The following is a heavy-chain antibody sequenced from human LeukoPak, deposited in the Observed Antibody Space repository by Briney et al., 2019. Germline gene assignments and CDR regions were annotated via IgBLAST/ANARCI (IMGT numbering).Heavy chain of an antibody. D-gene: IGHD1-26*01. CDR3: SRESGPFCPFGY. J-gene: IGHJ4*02. V-gene: IGHV4-4*02. CDR2: ISLAGQT. Sequence: SGTLSLTCGVSGGSVSGTNWWSWVRQPPGQGLEWIGEISLAGQTNYNPSLNGRVTMSLDKSSNQLSLHLTSVTAADTATYFCSRESGPFCPFGYWGQGTLVIVSS. CDR1: GGSVSGTNW.